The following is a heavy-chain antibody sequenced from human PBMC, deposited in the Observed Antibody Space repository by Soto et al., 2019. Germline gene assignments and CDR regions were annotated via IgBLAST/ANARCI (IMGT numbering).Heavy chain of an antibody. D-gene: IGHD6-13*01. Sequence: QVHLVQSGAEVKKPGSSVKVSCKASGGTFSNHAINWVRQAPGQGLEWMGRIIPIFSTTNYAQKFQGRVTVTDDESTITAYMEVSSLKHYDTAVYYCAREVAADGTFREDVFDIWGQGTLVTVSS. CDR1: GGTFSNHA. CDR2: IIPIFSTT. J-gene: IGHJ3*02. CDR3: AREVAADGTFREDVFDI. V-gene: IGHV1-69*12.